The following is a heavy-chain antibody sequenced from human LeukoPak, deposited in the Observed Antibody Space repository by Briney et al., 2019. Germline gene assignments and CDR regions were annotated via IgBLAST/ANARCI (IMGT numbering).Heavy chain of an antibody. CDR1: GFIFRSYA. CDR3: ARVSYDILTGYSYIDY. J-gene: IGHJ4*02. Sequence: GGSLRLSCAASGFIFRSYAMSWVRQAPGEGLEWISAILNTGGHTYHADSVKGRFTISRDNSKNTLFLQMSSLRAEDTAVYYCARVSYDILTGYSYIDYWGQGTLVTVSS. CDR2: ILNTGGHT. V-gene: IGHV3-23*01. D-gene: IGHD3-9*01.